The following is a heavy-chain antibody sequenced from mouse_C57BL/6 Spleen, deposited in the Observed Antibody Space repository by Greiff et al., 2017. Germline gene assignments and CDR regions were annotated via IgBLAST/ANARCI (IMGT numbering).Heavy chain of an antibody. J-gene: IGHJ2*01. Sequence: EVKLMESGGGLVQPGGSLSLSCAASGFTFTDYYMSWVRQPPGKALEWLGFIRNKANGYTTEYSASVKGRFTISRDKSQSILYLQMNALRAEDSATYYCARGGGSPFDYWGQGTTLTVSS. D-gene: IGHD1-1*02. CDR2: IRNKANGYTT. V-gene: IGHV7-3*01. CDR1: GFTFTDYY. CDR3: ARGGGSPFDY.